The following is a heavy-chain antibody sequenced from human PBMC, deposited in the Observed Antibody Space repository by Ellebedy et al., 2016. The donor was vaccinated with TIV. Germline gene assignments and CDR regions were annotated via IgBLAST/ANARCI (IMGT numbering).Heavy chain of an antibody. J-gene: IGHJ6*02. Sequence: GESLKISCAASGFTFVTYAVSWVRQAPGKGLEWVSAISGSGGSTYYADSVKGRFTISRDNSKNTLYLQMNSLRAEDTAIYYCAKVTTPTGDYSYYGLDVWGQGTTVTVSS. CDR3: AKVTTPTGDYSYYGLDV. CDR1: GFTFVTYA. CDR2: ISGSGGST. D-gene: IGHD2-8*02. V-gene: IGHV3-23*01.